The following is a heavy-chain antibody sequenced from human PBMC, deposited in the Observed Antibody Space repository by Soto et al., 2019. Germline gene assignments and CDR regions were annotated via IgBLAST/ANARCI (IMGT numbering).Heavy chain of an antibody. V-gene: IGHV4-30-4*01. Sequence: QVQLQESGPGLVKPSQTLSLTCIVSGGSISSSDHSWSWIRQPPGKGLEWIGYIYYSGSSYYNPSLKSRLTLSLDTSKNQFSLKLSSVTAADTAVYYCAREGYYYDPRGYKGNYADHWGQGALVTVSS. D-gene: IGHD3-22*01. CDR2: IYYSGSS. J-gene: IGHJ4*02. CDR3: AREGYYYDPRGYKGNYADH. CDR1: GGSISSSDHS.